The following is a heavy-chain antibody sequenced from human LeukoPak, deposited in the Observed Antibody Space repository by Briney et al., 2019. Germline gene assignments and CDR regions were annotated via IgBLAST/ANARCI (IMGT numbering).Heavy chain of an antibody. CDR3: ARVVVVVPALFYFDY. CDR2: INHSGST. J-gene: IGHJ4*02. D-gene: IGHD2-2*01. CDR1: GGSFSGYY. Sequence: SETLSLICAVYGGSFSGYYWSWIRQPPGKGLEWIGEINHSGSTNYNPSLKSRVTISVDTSKNQFSLKLSSVTAADTAVYYCARVVVVVPALFYFDYWGQGTLVTVSS. V-gene: IGHV4-34*01.